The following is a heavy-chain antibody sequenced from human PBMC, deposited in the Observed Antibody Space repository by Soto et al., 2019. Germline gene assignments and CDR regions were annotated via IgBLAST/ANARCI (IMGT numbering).Heavy chain of an antibody. CDR3: AKRRGGTYIVDH. V-gene: IGHV3-23*01. CDR2: ISANTLGT. J-gene: IGHJ4*02. Sequence: EVQLSESGGGVSQPGGSLRLSCAASEITFSAYAMGWVRQTPGKGLEWVSGISANTLGTYYADSVKGRFTVSRDNSNNILYLQMNFLRAEEPALYYGAKRRGGTYIVDHWGQGTLVTVSS. D-gene: IGHD1-26*01. CDR1: EITFSAYA.